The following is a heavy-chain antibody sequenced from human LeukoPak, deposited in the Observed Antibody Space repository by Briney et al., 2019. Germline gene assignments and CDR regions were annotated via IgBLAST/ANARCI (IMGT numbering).Heavy chain of an antibody. V-gene: IGHV3-15*01. CDR2: IKSKTDGGTT. CDR3: TTAHLLFLTYFDC. Sequence: SGGSLRLSCAASGFTFSNAWMSWVRQAPGKGLEWVGRIKSKTDGGTTDYAAPVKGRFTISRDDSKNTLYLQMNSLKTEDTAVYYCTTAHLLFLTYFDCWGQGTLVTVSS. D-gene: IGHD2-21*02. CDR1: GFTFSNAW. J-gene: IGHJ4*02.